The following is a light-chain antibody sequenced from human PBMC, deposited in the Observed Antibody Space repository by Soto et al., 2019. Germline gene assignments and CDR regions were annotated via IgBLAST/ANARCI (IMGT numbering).Light chain of an antibody. Sequence: QSALTQPASVSGSPGPSITISCTGTSSDVGGYNYVSWYQQHPGKAPKLMIYEVSNRPSGVSNRFSGSKSGNTASLTISWLQAEDEADYYCSSYTSSSISWVFGGGTKLNVL. CDR1: SSDVGGYNY. V-gene: IGLV2-14*01. J-gene: IGLJ3*02. CDR2: EVS. CDR3: SSYTSSSISWV.